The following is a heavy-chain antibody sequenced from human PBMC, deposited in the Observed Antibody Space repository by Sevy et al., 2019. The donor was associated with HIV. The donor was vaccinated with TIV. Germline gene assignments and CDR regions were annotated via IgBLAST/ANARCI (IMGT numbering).Heavy chain of an antibody. V-gene: IGHV3-23*01. J-gene: IGHJ6*02. CDR2: ISGSGGDT. D-gene: IGHD3-22*01. CDR1: GFTFRTYA. Sequence: GGSLRLSCAASGFTFRTYAMSWVRQAPGKWLEWVSDISGSGGDTYYADSVKGRFTISRDNSKNTLYLQMSSLRAEDTAVYYCAKDAYYYDGSGYSMSQWYYGMDVWGQGTTVTVSS. CDR3: AKDAYYYDGSGYSMSQWYYGMDV.